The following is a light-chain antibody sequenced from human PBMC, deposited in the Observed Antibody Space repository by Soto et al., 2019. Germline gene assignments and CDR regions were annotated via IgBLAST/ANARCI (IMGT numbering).Light chain of an antibody. CDR2: DAS. CDR1: QNIRNA. V-gene: IGKV3-11*01. J-gene: IGKJ3*01. CDR3: QQLGKWPEIT. Sequence: EIVLTQSPAILSLSPGERATLSCRASQNIRNALAWYQHKPGQAPRFLIYDASYRATGIPARFSGAGSGTDFTLTISSLEPEDFAVYYCQQLGKWPEITFGPGTKVDIK.